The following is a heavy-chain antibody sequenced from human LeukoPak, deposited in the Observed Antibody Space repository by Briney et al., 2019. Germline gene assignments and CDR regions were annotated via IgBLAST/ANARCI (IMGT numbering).Heavy chain of an antibody. CDR1: GGSLSSGGYY. Sequence: SQTLCLSCAVSGGSLSSGGYYWGCIRQHPGKGLEWLVYSYYSGSTYYNPSLKSRVTISVDTSKNQFCLKLSSVTAADRAVYYCARSAGATVRANWFDPWGQGTLVTVSS. CDR3: ARSAGATVRANWFDP. J-gene: IGHJ5*02. V-gene: IGHV4-31*11. D-gene: IGHD4-17*01. CDR2: SYYSGST.